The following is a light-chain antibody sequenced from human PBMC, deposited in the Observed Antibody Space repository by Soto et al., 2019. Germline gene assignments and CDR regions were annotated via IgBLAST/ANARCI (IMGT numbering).Light chain of an antibody. CDR2: EVS. CDR3: SSYTSSTTLYV. V-gene: IGLV2-14*01. CDR1: SRNVGGYNY. Sequence: QSVLTQPASVSGSPGQSITISCTGTSRNVGGYNYVSWYQHHPGKAPKLMIYEVSHRPSGVSNRFSGSKSGNTASLTISGLQAEDEADYYCSSYTSSTTLYVFGTGTKLTVL. J-gene: IGLJ1*01.